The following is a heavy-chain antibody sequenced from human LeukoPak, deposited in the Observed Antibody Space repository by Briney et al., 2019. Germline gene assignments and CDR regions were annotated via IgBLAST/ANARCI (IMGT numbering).Heavy chain of an antibody. V-gene: IGHV3-9*01. CDR2: ISWNSGSI. CDR1: GFTFDDYA. Sequence: PGGSLRLSCAASGFTFDDYAMHWVRQAPGKGLEWVSGISWNSGSIGYADSVKGRFTISRDNAKNSLYLQMNSLRAEDTAVYYCAKDLHSLKELRYFDWLPGAGDYWGQGTLVTVSS. J-gene: IGHJ4*02. D-gene: IGHD3-9*01. CDR3: AKDLHSLKELRYFDWLPGAGDY.